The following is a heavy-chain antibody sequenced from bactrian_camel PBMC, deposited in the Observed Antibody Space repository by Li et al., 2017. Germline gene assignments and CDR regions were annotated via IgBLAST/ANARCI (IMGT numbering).Heavy chain of an antibody. J-gene: IGHJ4*01. CDR1: GYRYDTYC. Sequence: DVQLVESGGGSVQAGGSLRLSCAAPGYRYDTYCMGWFRQAPGKAREGIAVIDSDGDTAYAESMKDRFTISVDNAKNTVYLQMNSLKPEDTAMYYCATVLTHRDDCYSASWSPDYWGQGTQVTVS. CDR2: IDSDGDT. CDR3: ATVLTHRDDCYSASWSPDY. D-gene: IGHD3*01. V-gene: IGHV3S10*01.